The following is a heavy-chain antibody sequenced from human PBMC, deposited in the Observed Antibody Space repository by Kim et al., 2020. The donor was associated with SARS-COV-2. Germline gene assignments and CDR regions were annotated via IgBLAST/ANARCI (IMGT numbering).Heavy chain of an antibody. CDR3: AREAEIGAAAGTTTYYYYYMDV. Sequence: SETLSLTCTVSGGSISSYYWSWIRQPPGKGLEWIGYIYYSGSTNYNPSLKSRVTISVDTSKNQFSLKLSSVTAADTAVYYCAREAEIGAAAGTTTYYYYYMDVWGKGTTVTVSS. V-gene: IGHV4-59*01. CDR1: GGSISSYY. CDR2: IYYSGST. J-gene: IGHJ6*03. D-gene: IGHD6-13*01.